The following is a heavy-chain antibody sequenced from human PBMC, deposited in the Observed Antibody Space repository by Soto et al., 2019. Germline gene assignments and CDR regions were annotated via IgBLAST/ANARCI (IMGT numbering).Heavy chain of an antibody. D-gene: IGHD3-10*01. CDR1: GFTLTSQA. CDR2: VSKSGDGT. V-gene: IGHV3-23*01. Sequence: PGGSLRLSCAASGFTLTSQAMSWVRQAPGKGLEWVAGVSKSGDGTYYTDSVKGRFSISRDNSKNTLHLQMNSLRAEDTAVYYCVKGISYPDYWGQGTLATVSS. CDR3: VKGISYPDY. J-gene: IGHJ4*01.